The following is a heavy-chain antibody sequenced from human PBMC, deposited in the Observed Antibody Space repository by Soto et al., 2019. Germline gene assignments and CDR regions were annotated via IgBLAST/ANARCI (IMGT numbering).Heavy chain of an antibody. J-gene: IGHJ4*02. CDR3: ARGTPYGDYSAEYYFDY. CDR2: IYYSGST. D-gene: IGHD4-17*01. CDR1: GDSISSYY. V-gene: IGHV4-59*01. Sequence: PSETLSLTCTVSGDSISSYYWSWIRQPPGKGLEWIGYIYYSGSTNYNPSLKSRVTISVDTSKNQFSLKLSSVTAADTAVYYCARGTPYGDYSAEYYFDYWGQGTLVTVSS.